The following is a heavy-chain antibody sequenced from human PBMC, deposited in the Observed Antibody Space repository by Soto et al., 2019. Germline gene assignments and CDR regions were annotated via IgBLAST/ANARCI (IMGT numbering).Heavy chain of an antibody. CDR2: VLPVLGTT. Sequence: SVKVSCNASGDRFTSYGISWVRQAPGQGLEWVGTVLPVLGTTNYAQKLRGRVIITADESTSTAYMELGSLRSDDTAIYYCARDRADRGFDYWGQGTLVTVSS. CDR3: ARDRADRGFDY. CDR1: GDRFTSYG. V-gene: IGHV1-69*13. D-gene: IGHD3-10*01. J-gene: IGHJ4*02.